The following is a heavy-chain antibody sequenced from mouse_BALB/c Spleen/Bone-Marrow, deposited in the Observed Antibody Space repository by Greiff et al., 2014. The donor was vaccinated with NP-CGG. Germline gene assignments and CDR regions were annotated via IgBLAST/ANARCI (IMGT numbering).Heavy chain of an antibody. J-gene: IGHJ2*01. Sequence: VQLQQSGAELVRPGASVKLSCTASGFNIKDYYMHWVKQRPEQGLEWIGWIDPVNGDTEYDQKFKGKATMTADTSSNTAYLQLSSLTSEDTSVYYCNEGYGNYDYWGQGTTLTVSS. CDR1: GFNIKDYY. CDR3: NEGYGNYDY. CDR2: IDPVNGDT. V-gene: IGHV14-4*02. D-gene: IGHD2-10*02.